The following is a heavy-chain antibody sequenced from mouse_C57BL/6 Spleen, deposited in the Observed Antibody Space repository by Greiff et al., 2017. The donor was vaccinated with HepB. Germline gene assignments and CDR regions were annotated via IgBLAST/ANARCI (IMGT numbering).Heavy chain of an antibody. J-gene: IGHJ3*01. D-gene: IGHD2-4*01. V-gene: IGHV5-4*01. Sequence: VQLKESGGGLVKPGGSLKLSCAASGFTFSSYAMSWVRQTPEKRLEWVATISDGGSYTYYPDNVKGRFTISRDNAKNNLYLQMSHLKSEDTAMYYCAREYDYDEGGGFAYWGQGTLVTVSA. CDR2: ISDGGSYT. CDR3: AREYDYDEGGGFAY. CDR1: GFTFSSYA.